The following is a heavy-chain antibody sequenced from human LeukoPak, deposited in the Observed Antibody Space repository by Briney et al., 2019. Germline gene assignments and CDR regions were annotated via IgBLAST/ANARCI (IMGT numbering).Heavy chain of an antibody. CDR2: IYYSGST. CDR1: GGSITSGSYY. D-gene: IGHD6-13*01. V-gene: IGHV4-61*01. CDR3: ARYTSSWYAFDP. J-gene: IGHJ5*02. Sequence: SQTLSLTCIVSGGSITSGSYYWNWIRQPPGKGLEWIGYIYYSGSTNYNPSLKSRVTISVDTSKNQFSLKLSSVTAADTAVYYCARYTSSWYAFDPWGQGTLVTVSS.